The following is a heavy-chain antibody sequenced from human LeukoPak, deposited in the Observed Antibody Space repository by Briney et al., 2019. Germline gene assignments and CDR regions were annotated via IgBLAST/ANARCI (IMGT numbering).Heavy chain of an antibody. V-gene: IGHV3-21*01. CDR2: MNSDSNYI. CDR1: GFTFSSYS. D-gene: IGHD5/OR15-5a*01. CDR3: ARVTGEGVSYGMDV. J-gene: IGHJ6*02. Sequence: GGSLRLSCAASGFTFSSYSMNCVRQPPGKGLEWVSSMNSDSNYIYYADSVKGRFTMSRDNAKNSLYLQMNSLRAEDTAVYYCARVTGEGVSYGMDVWGQGTTVTVSS.